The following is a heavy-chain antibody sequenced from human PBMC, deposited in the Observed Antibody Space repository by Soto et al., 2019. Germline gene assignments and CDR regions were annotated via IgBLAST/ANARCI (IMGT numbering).Heavy chain of an antibody. CDR1: GGSISSTSYY. Sequence: PSETLSLTCTVSGGSISSTSYYWVWIRQPPGKGLEWIGYVYYSGSTNYNPSLKSRVTISVDTSKNQFSLKLSSVTAADTAVYYCARHERSYSSSYFHYWGQGTLVTVSS. CDR3: ARHERSYSSSYFHY. D-gene: IGHD6-13*01. CDR2: VYYSGST. J-gene: IGHJ4*02. V-gene: IGHV4-61*05.